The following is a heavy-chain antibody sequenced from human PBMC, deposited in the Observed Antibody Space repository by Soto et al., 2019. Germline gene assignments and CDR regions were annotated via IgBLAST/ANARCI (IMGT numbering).Heavy chain of an antibody. V-gene: IGHV4-59*08. CDR2: IYYSGST. CDR1: GGSISSYY. D-gene: IGHD2-2*01. J-gene: IGHJ3*02. CDR3: ARLEELGYCSSTSCPGAFDI. Sequence: PSETLSLTCTVSGGSISSYYWSWIRQPPGKGLEWIGYIYYSGSTNYNPSLKSRVTISVDTSKNQFSLKLSSVTAADTAVYYCARLEELGYCSSTSCPGAFDIWGQGTMVTVSS.